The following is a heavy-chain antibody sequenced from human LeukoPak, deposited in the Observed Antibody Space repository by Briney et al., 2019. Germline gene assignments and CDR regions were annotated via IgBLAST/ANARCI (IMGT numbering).Heavy chain of an antibody. V-gene: IGHV1-18*01. CDR1: GYTFINYG. CDR3: ARVIPQGPYYYHGMDV. J-gene: IGHJ6*02. CDR2: ISADNGNT. D-gene: IGHD3-16*01. Sequence: GASVKVSCKASGYTFINYGIIWVRQAPGQGLEWMGWISADNGNTNYAQNLQDRVTMTTDTSTSTAYMELRGLRSDDTALYYCARVIPQGPYYYHGMDVWGQGTTVTVSS.